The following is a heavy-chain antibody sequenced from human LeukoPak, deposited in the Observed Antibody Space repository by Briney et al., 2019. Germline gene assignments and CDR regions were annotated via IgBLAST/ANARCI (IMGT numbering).Heavy chain of an antibody. V-gene: IGHV4-59*01. Sequence: SETLSLTCTVSGGSISSYYWSWIRRPPGKGLEWIGYIYYSGSTNYNPSLKSRVTISVDTSKNQFSLKLSSVTAADTAVYYCARDGPRGYYDSSGYPLWGQGTLVTVSS. D-gene: IGHD3-22*01. CDR3: ARDGPRGYYDSSGYPL. CDR1: GGSISSYY. J-gene: IGHJ4*02. CDR2: IYYSGST.